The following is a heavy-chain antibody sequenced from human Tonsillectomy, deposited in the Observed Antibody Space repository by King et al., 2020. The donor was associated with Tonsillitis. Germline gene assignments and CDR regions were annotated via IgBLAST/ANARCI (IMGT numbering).Heavy chain of an antibody. Sequence: MQLQESGPGLVKPSQTLSLTCTVSGGSISSGGYYWSWIRQHPGKGLEWIGYIYYSGSTYYNPSLKSRVTISVDTSKNQFSLKLSSVTAADTAVYYCARGVEWPVSNWFDPWGQGTLVTVSS. CDR1: GGSISSGGYY. CDR2: IYYSGST. CDR3: ARGVEWPVSNWFDP. J-gene: IGHJ5*02. D-gene: IGHD2-8*01. V-gene: IGHV4-31*03.